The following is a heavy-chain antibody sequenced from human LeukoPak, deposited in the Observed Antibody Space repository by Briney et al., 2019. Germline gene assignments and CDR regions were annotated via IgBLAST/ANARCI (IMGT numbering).Heavy chain of an antibody. CDR3: ARDQMGFGSAFDI. D-gene: IGHD3-10*01. Sequence: GGSLRLSCAASGFTLSSYAMHWVRQAPGKGLEWVAIVSYDGNNKYYADSVKGRFTISRDDSRNTLSLQMNSLRTEDTAVYYCARDQMGFGSAFDIWGQGTMVTVSS. CDR1: GFTLSSYA. V-gene: IGHV3-30-3*01. CDR2: VSYDGNNK. J-gene: IGHJ3*02.